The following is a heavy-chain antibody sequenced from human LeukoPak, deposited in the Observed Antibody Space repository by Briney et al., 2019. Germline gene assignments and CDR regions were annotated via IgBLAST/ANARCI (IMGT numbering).Heavy chain of an antibody. J-gene: IGHJ4*02. Sequence: ASVKVSCKASGYTFTSYAMHWVRQAPGQRLEWMGWINAGNGNTKYSQKFQGRVTITRDTSASTAYMELSSLRSEDTAVYYCARGAVVVAATPRAMGYWGQGAQVTVSS. V-gene: IGHV1-3*01. CDR1: GYTFTSYA. D-gene: IGHD2-15*01. CDR3: ARGAVVVAATPRAMGY. CDR2: INAGNGNT.